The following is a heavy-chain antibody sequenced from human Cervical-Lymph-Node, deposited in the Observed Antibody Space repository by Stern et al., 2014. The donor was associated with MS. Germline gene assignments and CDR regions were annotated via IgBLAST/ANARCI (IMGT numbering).Heavy chain of an antibody. V-gene: IGHV1-69*01. CDR2: IMPILGTS. D-gene: IGHD1-26*01. Sequence: VQLVQSGAEVKKPGSSVKVSCQASGGTLLSYPISWVRQAPGQGLAWLGGIMPILGTSNYAHKFQGRVTITADESTTTIYMELRSLKSEDTAVYYCARHLGSHESGWFDPWGQGTLVTVSS. CDR3: ARHLGSHESGWFDP. CDR1: GGTLLSYP. J-gene: IGHJ5*02.